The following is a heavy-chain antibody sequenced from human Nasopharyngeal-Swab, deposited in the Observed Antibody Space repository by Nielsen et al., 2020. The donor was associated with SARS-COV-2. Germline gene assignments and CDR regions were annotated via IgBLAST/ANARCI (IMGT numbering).Heavy chain of an antibody. Sequence: RGSLRLSCGTSRFTFGTFAMGWVRHASGTGLEWVSVLCGSGASTYYGDSVKGRFVISRDNSKNNLYLQMNKLKVEDAAIYYCVKKGQQWLADDAFDTWGKGTLVTISS. V-gene: IGHV3-23*02. D-gene: IGHD5-12*01. J-gene: IGHJ3*02. CDR3: VKKGQQWLADDAFDT. CDR1: RFTFGTFA. CDR2: LCGSGAST.